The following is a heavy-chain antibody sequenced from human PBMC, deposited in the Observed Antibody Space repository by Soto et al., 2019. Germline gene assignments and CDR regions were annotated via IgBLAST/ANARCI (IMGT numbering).Heavy chain of an antibody. J-gene: IGHJ6*02. V-gene: IGHV3-11*06. CDR2: ISSSSSYT. CDR3: ARDNDAYSSSCAGSIAVAGTCYYYGMDV. D-gene: IGHD6-19*01. Sequence: GGSLRLSCAASGFTFSDYYMSWIRQAPGKGLEWVSYISSSSSYTNYADSVKGRFTISRDNAKNSLYLQMNSLRAEDTAVYYCARDNDAYSSSCAGSIAVAGTCYYYGMDVWGQGTTVTVSS. CDR1: GFTFSDYY.